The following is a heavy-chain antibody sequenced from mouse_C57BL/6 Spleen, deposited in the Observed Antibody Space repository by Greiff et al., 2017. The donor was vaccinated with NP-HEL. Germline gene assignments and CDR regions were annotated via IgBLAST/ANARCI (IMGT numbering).Heavy chain of an antibody. Sequence: EVQLQQSGPELVKPGASVKISCKASGYTFTDYYMNWVKQSHGKSLEWIGDINPNNGGTSYNQKFKGKATLTVDKSSSTAYMELRSLTSEDSAVYYCVWAWFAYWGQGTLVTVSA. D-gene: IGHD4-1*01. V-gene: IGHV1-26*01. CDR1: GYTFTDYY. CDR3: VWAWFAY. J-gene: IGHJ3*01. CDR2: INPNNGGT.